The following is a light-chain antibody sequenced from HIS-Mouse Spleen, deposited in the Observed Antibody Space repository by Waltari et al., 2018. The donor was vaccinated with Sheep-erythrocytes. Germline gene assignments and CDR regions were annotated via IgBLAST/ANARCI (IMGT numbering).Light chain of an antibody. Sequence: QSALTQPPSASGSPGQSVTISRTVTSSVGGGYNYDSRYQQPPGKAPKLMIYEVSNRPSGVPDRFSGSKSGNTASLTVSGLQAEDEADYYCSSYAGSNNWVFGGGTKLTVL. V-gene: IGLV2-8*01. CDR3: SSYAGSNNWV. CDR1: SSVGGGYNY. CDR2: EVS. J-gene: IGLJ3*02.